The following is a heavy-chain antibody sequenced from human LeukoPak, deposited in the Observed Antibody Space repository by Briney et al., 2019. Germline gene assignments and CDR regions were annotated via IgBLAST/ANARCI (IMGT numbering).Heavy chain of an antibody. CDR3: ARQYYDILTGYYNAGVDY. CDR2: IYYSGST. CDR1: GGSISSSSYY. Sequence: SSETLSLTCTVSGGSISSSSYYWGWIRQPPGKGLEWIGSIYYSGSTYYNPSLKSRVTISVDTSKNQFSLKLSSVTAADTAVYYCARQYYDILTGYYNAGVDYWGQGTLVTVSS. V-gene: IGHV4-39*01. D-gene: IGHD3-9*01. J-gene: IGHJ4*02.